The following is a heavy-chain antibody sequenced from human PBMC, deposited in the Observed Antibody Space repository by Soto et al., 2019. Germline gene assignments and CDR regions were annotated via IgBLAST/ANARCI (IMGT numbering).Heavy chain of an antibody. J-gene: IGHJ6*02. D-gene: IGHD4-17*01. V-gene: IGHV5-51*01. Sequence: GESLKISCKGSGYSFTSYWIGWVRQMPGKGLEWMGIIYPGDSDTRYSPSFQGQVTISADKSISTAYLQWSSLKASDTAMYYCARQTDYGGNGYYYYGMDVWGQGTTVTVSS. CDR3: ARQTDYGGNGYYYYGMDV. CDR1: GYSFTSYW. CDR2: IYPGDSDT.